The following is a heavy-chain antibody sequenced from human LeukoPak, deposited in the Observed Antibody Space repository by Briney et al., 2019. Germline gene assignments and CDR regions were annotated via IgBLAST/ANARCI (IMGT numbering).Heavy chain of an antibody. V-gene: IGHV3-53*01. CDR1: GFTVSTKY. D-gene: IGHD3-22*01. CDR3: TREGYFHDGSGYENDALDV. CDR2: IRRDGTT. Sequence: GGSLRLSCAASGFTVSTKYMAWVRQAPGKGLEWVSVIRRDGTTSYADSVKGRFTISRDNSKSTLYLQMNSLTAEDTAVYYCTREGYFHDGSGYENDALDVWGQGTMVTISS. J-gene: IGHJ3*01.